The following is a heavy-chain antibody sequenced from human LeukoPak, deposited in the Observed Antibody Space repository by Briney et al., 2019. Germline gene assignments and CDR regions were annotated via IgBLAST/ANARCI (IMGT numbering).Heavy chain of an antibody. V-gene: IGHV3-7*05. CDR1: RFTFSSYW. J-gene: IGHJ4*02. D-gene: IGHD4-23*01. Sequence: GGSLRLSCAASRFTFSSYWMSWVRRAPGKGLEWVANIKQDGSETYYVDSVKGRFTISRDNAKNSLYLQMNGLRAEDTAVYYCARDFGGNSIDYWGQGTLVTVSS. CDR3: ARDFGGNSIDY. CDR2: IKQDGSET.